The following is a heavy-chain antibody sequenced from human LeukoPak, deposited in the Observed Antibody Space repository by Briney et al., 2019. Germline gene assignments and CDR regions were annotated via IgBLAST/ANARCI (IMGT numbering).Heavy chain of an antibody. CDR3: ARDRYVLTGLDYYYYMDV. V-gene: IGHV3-20*04. CDR1: GFTFDDYG. D-gene: IGHD3-9*01. Sequence: GGSLRLSCAASGFTFDDYGMSWVRQAPGKGLEWVSGINWNGGSTGYADSVKGRFTISRDNAKNSLYLQMNSLRAEDTALYYCARDRYVLTGLDYYYYMDVWGKGTTVTVSS. J-gene: IGHJ6*03. CDR2: INWNGGST.